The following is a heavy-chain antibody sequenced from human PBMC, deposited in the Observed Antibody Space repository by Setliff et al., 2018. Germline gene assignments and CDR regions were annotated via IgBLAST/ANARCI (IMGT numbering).Heavy chain of an antibody. J-gene: IGHJ4*02. D-gene: IGHD2-2*01. CDR3: ATNGGYCSSTSYSLEDY. CDR1: GFTFSNYA. CDR2: ISGSGGST. V-gene: IGHV3-23*01. Sequence: GGSLRLSCVASGFTFSNYAMAWVRQAPGKGLEWVSAISGSGGSTYYADSVKGRFTISRDNSKNTLYLQMNSLRAEDTAVYYCATNGGYCSSTSYSLEDYWGQGTLVTVSS.